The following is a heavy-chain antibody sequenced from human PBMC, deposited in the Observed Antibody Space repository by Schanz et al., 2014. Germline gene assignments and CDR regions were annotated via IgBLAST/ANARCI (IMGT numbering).Heavy chain of an antibody. D-gene: IGHD3-10*01. Sequence: EEQLLQSGGGLVQPGGSLRLSCAASGFTFGSYGMSWVRQGPGKGLEWVSSISSSSSYIYYADSVKGRFTISRDNAKNSLYLQMNSLRAEDTAVYYCARDNYYGSGSCAYWGQGTLVTVSS. J-gene: IGHJ4*02. CDR1: GFTFGSYG. CDR2: ISSSSSYI. V-gene: IGHV3-21*01. CDR3: ARDNYYGSGSCAY.